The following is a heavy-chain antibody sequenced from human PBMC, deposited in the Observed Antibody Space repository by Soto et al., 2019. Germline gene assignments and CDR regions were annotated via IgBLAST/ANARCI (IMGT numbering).Heavy chain of an antibody. D-gene: IGHD6-6*01. CDR2: ISPYNGNK. CDR1: GYTFPLYD. J-gene: IGHJ4*02. Sequence: ASVKVSCKASGYTFPLYDISWVRQAPGQGLEWMGRISPYNGNKHYAQKLQGRVTMTTDTSTSTSYMELRSLRSDDTAAYYCARGASRPFDYWGQGTPVTV. CDR3: ARGASRPFDY. V-gene: IGHV1-18*01.